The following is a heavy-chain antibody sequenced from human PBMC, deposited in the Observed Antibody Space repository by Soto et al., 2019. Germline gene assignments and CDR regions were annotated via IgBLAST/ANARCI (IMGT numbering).Heavy chain of an antibody. D-gene: IGHD2-15*01. V-gene: IGHV1-18*01. CDR2: ISTYNSDT. CDR3: AREYCSGGSCYGGDS. Sequence: QVQLVQSGAEVKEPGASVKVSCKASGYTLTSYGISWVRQAPGQGLEWMGWISTYNSDTKYAHKFQDRVTMTTDTSPSTAYMELRSLRSDDTAVYYCAREYCSGGSCYGGDSWGQGTLVTVSS. CDR1: GYTLTSYG. J-gene: IGHJ4*02.